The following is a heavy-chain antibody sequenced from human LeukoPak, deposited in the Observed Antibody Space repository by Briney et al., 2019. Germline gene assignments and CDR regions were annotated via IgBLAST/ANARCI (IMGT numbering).Heavy chain of an antibody. CDR2: ISYDGSNK. D-gene: IGHD6-13*01. CDR3: ARDKLAAALDY. CDR1: GFTFSSYA. V-gene: IGHV3-30-3*01. Sequence: GGSLRLSRAASGFTFSSYAMHWVRQAPGKGLEWVAVISYDGSNKYYADSVKGRFTISRDNSKNTLYLQMNSLRAEDTAVFYCARDKLAAALDYWGQGTLVTVSS. J-gene: IGHJ4*02.